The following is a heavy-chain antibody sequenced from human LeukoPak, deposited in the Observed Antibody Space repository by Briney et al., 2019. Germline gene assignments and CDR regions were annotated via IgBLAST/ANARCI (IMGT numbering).Heavy chain of an antibody. CDR2: INWNGGST. CDR3: ARVGSYSFGDSFGY. D-gene: IGHD3-10*01. Sequence: GGSLRLSCAASGFTFDDDAMSWVRQAPGKGLEWVSGINWNGGSTGYADSVKGRLTISRDNSKKSLYLQMNSLRAEDTALYYCARVGSYSFGDSFGYWGQGTLVTVSS. J-gene: IGHJ4*02. CDR1: GFTFDDDA. V-gene: IGHV3-20*04.